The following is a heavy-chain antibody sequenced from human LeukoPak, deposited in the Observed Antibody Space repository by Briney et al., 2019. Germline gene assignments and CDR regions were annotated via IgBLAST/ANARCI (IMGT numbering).Heavy chain of an antibody. J-gene: IGHJ5*02. Sequence: SETLSLTCTVCRGSITTYYWSWIRQSAGKGLEWIGNVYHSGSTTYNPSLKSRVTISVDTSKNQFSLRMTSVTTADTAVYYCAADRQQGGSGSYWFDPWGQGTQVTVSS. D-gene: IGHD3-10*01. CDR2: VYHSGST. CDR3: AADRQQGGSGSYWFDP. V-gene: IGHV4-59*01. CDR1: RGSITTYY.